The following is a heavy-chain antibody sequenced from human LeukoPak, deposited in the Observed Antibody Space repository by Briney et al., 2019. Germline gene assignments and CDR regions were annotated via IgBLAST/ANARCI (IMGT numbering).Heavy chain of an antibody. V-gene: IGHV3-30*04. CDR3: AREPSV. J-gene: IGHJ6*02. CDR2: ISYDGGNK. Sequence: PGGSLRLSCAASGFTFSSYAMHWVRQAPGKGLEWVAVISYDGGNKYYADSVKGRFTISRDNSKNTLYLQMNSLRAEDTAVYYCAREPSVWGQGTTVTVSS. CDR1: GFTFSSYA.